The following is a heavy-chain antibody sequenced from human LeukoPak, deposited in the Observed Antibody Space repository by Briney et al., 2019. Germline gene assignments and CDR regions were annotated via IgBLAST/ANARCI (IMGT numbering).Heavy chain of an antibody. V-gene: IGHV4-61*02. D-gene: IGHD3-22*01. CDR2: IYINGTT. CDR1: GGSISSGSYY. J-gene: IGHJ5*02. Sequence: SETLSLTCTVSGGSISSGSYYWSWIRQPAGKGLEWIGRIYINGTTNYNPSLKSRVTISLDTSNNQFSLKLSSVTAADTAVYYCARVNPYQSSTYYYDTWGQGTLVTVSS. CDR3: ARVNPYQSSTYYYDT.